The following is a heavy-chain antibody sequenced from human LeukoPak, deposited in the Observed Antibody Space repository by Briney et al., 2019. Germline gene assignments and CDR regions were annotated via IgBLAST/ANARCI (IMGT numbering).Heavy chain of an antibody. CDR1: GFTLSSYA. J-gene: IGHJ4*02. CDR3: AKVSIWRGEFDY. D-gene: IGHD3-10*01. Sequence: PGGSLRLSCAASGFTLSSYAMSWARQAPGKGLEWVSAISGSGGTTYYADSVKGRFTISRDNSKNALYLQMNSLRAEDTAVYYCAKVSIWRGEFDYWGQGTLVTVSS. V-gene: IGHV3-23*01. CDR2: ISGSGGTT.